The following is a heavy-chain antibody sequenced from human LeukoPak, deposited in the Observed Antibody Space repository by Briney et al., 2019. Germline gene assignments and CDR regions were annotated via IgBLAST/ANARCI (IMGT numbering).Heavy chain of an antibody. CDR3: ARVKVIDAFDI. CDR1: GGSISSYY. Sequence: SETLSLTCTVSGGSISSYYWSWIRQPPGRGLEWIGYIYYSGSTNYNPSLKSRVTISVDTSKNQFSLKLSSVTAADTAVYYCARVKVIDAFDIWGQGTMVTVSS. CDR2: IYYSGST. V-gene: IGHV4-59*01. J-gene: IGHJ3*02. D-gene: IGHD3-22*01.